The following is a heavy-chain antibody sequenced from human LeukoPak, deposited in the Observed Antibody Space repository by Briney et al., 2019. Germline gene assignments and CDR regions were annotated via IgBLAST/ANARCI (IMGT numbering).Heavy chain of an antibody. CDR1: GYSFTGYF. V-gene: IGHV1-2*02. Sequence: ASVKVSCKASGYSFTGYFIHWVRQAPGQGLEWMGCIDPNSGDTKYAQKFQGRVSMPRDTSTRTAYMELSRLRSDDTAVYFCARSGGTGYSLDYWGQGTLVTVSS. D-gene: IGHD3-9*01. CDR3: ARSGGTGYSLDY. CDR2: IDPNSGDT. J-gene: IGHJ4*02.